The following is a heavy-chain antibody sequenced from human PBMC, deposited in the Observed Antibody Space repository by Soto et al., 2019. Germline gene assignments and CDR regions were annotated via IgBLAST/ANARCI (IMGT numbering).Heavy chain of an antibody. V-gene: IGHV4-34*01. Sequence: SETLSLTCAVYGGSFSGYYWSWIRQPPGKGLEWIGEINHSGSTNYNPSQKSRVTISVDTSKNQFSLKLSSVTAADTAVYYCARGVVAADNWFDPWGQGTLVTVSS. CDR1: GGSFSGYY. J-gene: IGHJ5*02. CDR2: INHSGST. D-gene: IGHD2-15*01. CDR3: ARGVVAADNWFDP.